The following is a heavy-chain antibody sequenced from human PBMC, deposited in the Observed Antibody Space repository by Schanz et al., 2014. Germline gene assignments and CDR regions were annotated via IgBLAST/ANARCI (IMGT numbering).Heavy chain of an antibody. J-gene: IGHJ2*01. CDR3: ARDTTWRLDL. D-gene: IGHD1-1*01. V-gene: IGHV4-61*02. CDR2: VFPNGIT. CDR1: GGSIRSGTYY. Sequence: QVQLQESGPGLVKPSQTLSLTCTVSGGSIRSGTYYWSWIRQPAGKALEWVGRVFPNGITNYNPSRKTRVTKSPATSKNKFPLSLTSQAAADTAGYYCARDTTWRLDLWGRGTLVTVSS.